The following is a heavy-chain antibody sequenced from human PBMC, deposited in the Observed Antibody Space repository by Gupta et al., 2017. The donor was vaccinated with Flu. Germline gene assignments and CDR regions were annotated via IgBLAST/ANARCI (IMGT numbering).Heavy chain of an antibody. CDR3: AKEEYSSSGYYYGMDV. CDR2: ISYDGSNK. V-gene: IGHV3-30*18. CDR1: GFTLCRYG. J-gene: IGHJ6*02. Sequence: QVQLVESGGRVFHPGSSLTLSCAASGFTLCRYGMHWVRQDQGKGLGWVAVISYDGSNKYYADSVKGRFTISRDNSKNTLYLQMNSLRAEDTAVYYCAKEEYSSSGYYYGMDVWGQGTTVTVSS. D-gene: IGHD6-6*01.